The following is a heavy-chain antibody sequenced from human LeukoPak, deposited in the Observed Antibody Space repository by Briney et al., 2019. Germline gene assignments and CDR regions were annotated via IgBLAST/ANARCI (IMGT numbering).Heavy chain of an antibody. CDR3: ARGSSYYDILTGGESFDY. V-gene: IGHV3-43D*03. D-gene: IGHD3-9*01. CDR1: GFTFDDYA. J-gene: IGHJ4*02. CDR2: ISWDGGST. Sequence: GGSLRLSCAASGFTFDDYAMHWVRQAPGKGLEWVSLISWDGGSTYYADSVKGRFTISRDNSKNTLYLQMNSLRAEDTAVYYCARGSSYYDILTGGESFDYWGQGTLVTVSS.